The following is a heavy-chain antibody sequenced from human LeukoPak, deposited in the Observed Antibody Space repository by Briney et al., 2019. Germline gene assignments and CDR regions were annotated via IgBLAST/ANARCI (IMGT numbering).Heavy chain of an antibody. Sequence: PGGSLRLSCAASGFTFSSYEMNWVRQAPGKGLEWVSYISSSGSTIYYADSVKGRFTISRDNAKNSLYLQMNSLRAEDTAVYYCARDSEQWLIFDYWGQGTLVTVSS. V-gene: IGHV3-48*03. CDR2: ISSSGSTI. CDR1: GFTFSSYE. J-gene: IGHJ4*02. CDR3: ARDSEQWLIFDY. D-gene: IGHD6-19*01.